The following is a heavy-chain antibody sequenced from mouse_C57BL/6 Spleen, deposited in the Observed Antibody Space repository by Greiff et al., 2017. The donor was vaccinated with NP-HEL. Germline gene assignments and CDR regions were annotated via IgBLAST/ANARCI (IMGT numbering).Heavy chain of an antibody. CDR2: IDPETGGT. CDR3: TSHYSDY. J-gene: IGHJ4*01. CDR1: GYTFTDYE. V-gene: IGHV1-15*01. Sequence: VQLQESGAELVRPGASVTLSCKASGYTFTDYEMHWVKQTPVHGLEWIGAIDPETGGTAYNQKFKGKAILTADKSSSTAYIELRSLTSEDSAVYYCTSHYSDYWGQGTSVTVSS. D-gene: IGHD1-2*01.